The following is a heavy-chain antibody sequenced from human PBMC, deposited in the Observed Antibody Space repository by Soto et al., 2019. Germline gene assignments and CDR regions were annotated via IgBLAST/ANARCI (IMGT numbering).Heavy chain of an antibody. V-gene: IGHV4-59*01. CDR3: ASSNIAAAGFYYYGMDV. CDR1: GGSISSYY. J-gene: IGHJ6*02. D-gene: IGHD6-13*01. CDR2: IYYSGST. Sequence: SETLSLTCTVSGGSISSYYWNWIRQPPGKGLEWIGYIYYSGSTNYNPSLKSRVTISLDTSKNQFSLKLSSVTAADTAVYYCASSNIAAAGFYYYGMDVWCRGTTVTVSS.